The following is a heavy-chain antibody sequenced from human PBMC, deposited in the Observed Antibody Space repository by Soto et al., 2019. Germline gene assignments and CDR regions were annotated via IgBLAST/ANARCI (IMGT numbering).Heavy chain of an antibody. D-gene: IGHD3-10*01. V-gene: IGHV4-30-2*01. CDR2: ISHTGST. J-gene: IGHJ4*02. CDR1: GGSISSGGYS. Sequence: SETLSLTCSVSGGSISSGGYSWSWIRQPPGKGLEWIGYISHTGSTYYNPSLKSRVTISVDRSKNQFSLKLSSVTAADTAVYYCARGGGFLGYWGQGTLVTVSS. CDR3: ARGGGFLGY.